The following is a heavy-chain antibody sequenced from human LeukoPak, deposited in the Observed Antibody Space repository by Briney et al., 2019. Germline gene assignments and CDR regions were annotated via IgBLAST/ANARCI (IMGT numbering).Heavy chain of an antibody. CDR3: AELGITMIGGV. V-gene: IGHV3-11*04. D-gene: IGHD3-10*02. Sequence: PGGSLRLSCAASGFTISSNYMSWVRQAPGKGLEWVSYISSSGSTIYYADSVKGRFTISRDNAKNSLYLQMNSLRAEDAAVYYCAELGITMIGGVWGKGTTVTISS. CDR1: GFTISSNY. CDR2: ISSSGSTI. J-gene: IGHJ6*04.